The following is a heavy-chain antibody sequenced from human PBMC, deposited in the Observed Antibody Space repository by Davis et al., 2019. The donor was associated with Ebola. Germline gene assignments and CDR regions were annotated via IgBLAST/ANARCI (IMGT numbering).Heavy chain of an antibody. CDR3: ARISGWYGGYGMDV. D-gene: IGHD6-19*01. V-gene: IGHV4-34*01. Sequence: MPSETLSLTCAVYGGSFSGYYWSWIRQPPGKGLEWIGEINHSGSTNYNPSLKSRVTISVDTSKNQFSLKLSSVTAADTAVYYCARISGWYGGYGMDVWGQGTTVTVS. CDR1: GGSFSGYY. CDR2: INHSGST. J-gene: IGHJ6*02.